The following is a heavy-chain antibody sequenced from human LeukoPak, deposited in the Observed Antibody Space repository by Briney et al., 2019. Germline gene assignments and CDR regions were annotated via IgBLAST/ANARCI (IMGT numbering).Heavy chain of an antibody. CDR1: GGSISSYY. D-gene: IGHD2-8*01. Sequence: PSETLSLTCTVSGGSISSYYWSWIRQPPGKGLEWIGYISYSGSTNYNPSLKSRVTISGDMSKNQFSLKLSSVTAADTAVYYCAREGYCTNGECYRGNFDYWGQGTLVTVSS. J-gene: IGHJ4*02. CDR2: ISYSGST. V-gene: IGHV4-59*13. CDR3: AREGYCTNGECYRGNFDY.